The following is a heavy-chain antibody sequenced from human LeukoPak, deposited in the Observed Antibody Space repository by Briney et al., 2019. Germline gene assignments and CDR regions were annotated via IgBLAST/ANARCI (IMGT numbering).Heavy chain of an antibody. CDR1: GFSFTTYS. J-gene: IGHJ4*02. V-gene: IGHV3-7*01. CDR2: IKEDGSYK. Sequence: GGSLRLSCRASGFSFTTYSMNWVRQAPGKGLERVAHIKEDGSYKTYVDSVKGRLTISRDNAKNSLYLQMSSLRAEDTAIYYCTRDESGKVPTFRFDYWGQGILVTVSS. D-gene: IGHD4/OR15-4a*01. CDR3: TRDESGKVPTFRFDY.